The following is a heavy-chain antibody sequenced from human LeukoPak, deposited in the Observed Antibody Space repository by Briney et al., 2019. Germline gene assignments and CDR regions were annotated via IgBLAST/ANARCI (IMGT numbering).Heavy chain of an antibody. CDR2: NYYSGST. V-gene: IGHV4-59*12. Sequence: SETLSLTCTVSGGSISSYYWTWIRQPPGKGLEWIGYNYYSGSTNYNPSLKSRVTISQDTSKNQFSLKLSSVTAADTAVYYCAREERELLIFENWGQGTLVTVSS. D-gene: IGHD3-10*01. J-gene: IGHJ4*02. CDR3: AREERELLIFEN. CDR1: GGSISSYY.